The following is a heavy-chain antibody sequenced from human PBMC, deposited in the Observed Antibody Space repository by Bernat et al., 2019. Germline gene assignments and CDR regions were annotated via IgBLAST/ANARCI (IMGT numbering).Heavy chain of an antibody. J-gene: IGHJ3*02. CDR2: ISYDGSNK. V-gene: IGHV3-30*03. CDR1: GFTFSSYG. D-gene: IGHD4-17*01. CDR3: ATDSHYGDYVGAFDI. Sequence: QVQLVESGGGVVQPGRSLRLSCAASGFTFSSYGMHWVRQAPGKGLEWVAVISYDGSNKYYADSVKGRFTISRDNSKITLYLQMNSLRAEDTAVYYCATDSHYGDYVGAFDIWGQGTMVTVSS.